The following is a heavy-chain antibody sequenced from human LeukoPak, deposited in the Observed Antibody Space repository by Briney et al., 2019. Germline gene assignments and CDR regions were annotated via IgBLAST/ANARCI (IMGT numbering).Heavy chain of an antibody. CDR1: GFSVSSTC. V-gene: IGHV3-66*01. CDR3: ARDSNYDY. CDR2: IYSGGST. J-gene: IGHJ4*02. Sequence: GGSLRLSCAASGFSVSSTCMSWVRQPPGEGLGWVSVIYSGGSTFYADSVKGRFTISRDNSKNTLYLQMNSLRAEDTAVYYCARDSNYDYWGQGTLVTVSS. D-gene: IGHD3-3*02.